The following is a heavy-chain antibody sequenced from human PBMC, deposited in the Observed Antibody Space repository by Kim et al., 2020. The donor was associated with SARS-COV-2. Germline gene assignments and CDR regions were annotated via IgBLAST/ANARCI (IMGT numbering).Heavy chain of an antibody. CDR2: TYYRSKWYN. V-gene: IGHV6-1*01. CDR3: ARDHQYSVDY. J-gene: IGHJ4*02. Sequence: SQTLSLTCVISGDNVSGDSVAWNWIRQSPSRGLEWLGRTYYRSKWYNDYAVSVKGRITNSPDTSKNQFSLQVNSVTPEDTAVYYCARDHQYSVDYWGQGTLVTVSS. D-gene: IGHD4-4*01. CDR1: GDNVSGDSVA.